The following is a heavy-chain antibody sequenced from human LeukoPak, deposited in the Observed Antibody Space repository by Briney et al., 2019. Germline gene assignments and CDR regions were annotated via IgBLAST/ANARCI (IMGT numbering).Heavy chain of an antibody. Sequence: SVKVSCKASGGTFSSYAISWVRQAPGQGLEWMGGIIPIFGTANYAQKFQGRVTITADESTSTAYMELSSLRSEDTAVYYCARDWGYCSSTSCYGGAFDIWGQGTMVTVSS. CDR1: GGTFSSYA. CDR3: ARDWGYCSSTSCYGGAFDI. CDR2: IIPIFGTA. V-gene: IGHV1-69*13. J-gene: IGHJ3*02. D-gene: IGHD2-2*01.